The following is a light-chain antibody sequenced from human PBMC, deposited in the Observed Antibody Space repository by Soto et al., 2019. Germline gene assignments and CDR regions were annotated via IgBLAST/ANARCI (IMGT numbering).Light chain of an antibody. CDR3: QQYGSSPPYS. J-gene: IGKJ2*03. V-gene: IGKV3-20*01. CDR2: STS. Sequence: EMVLTQSPGTLSLSPGERATLSCRASQSVDSKYLAWYQQKPGQAPRLLIYSTSNRAAGISDRFSGSGSGTDFTLIISRLEPEDFAVYYCQQYGSSPPYSFGQGTRVEIK. CDR1: QSVDSKY.